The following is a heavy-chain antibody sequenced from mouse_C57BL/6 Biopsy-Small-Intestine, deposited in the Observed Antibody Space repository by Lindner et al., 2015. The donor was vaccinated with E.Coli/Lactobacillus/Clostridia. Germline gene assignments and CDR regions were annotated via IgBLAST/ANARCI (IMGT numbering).Heavy chain of an antibody. CDR2: IIPLVEVT. J-gene: IGHJ4*01. D-gene: IGHD1-1*02. Sequence: SVKVSCKASGGTFTSYTVSWVRQAPGQGLEWMGRIIPLVEVTTIAQKFQGRLTITADKSTNTAYMELSSLTSEDTAVYYCAKVGEGYTYGAFDYWGQGTLVTVSS. CDR1: GGTFTSYT. V-gene: IGHV1-74*01. CDR3: AKVGEGYTYGAFDY.